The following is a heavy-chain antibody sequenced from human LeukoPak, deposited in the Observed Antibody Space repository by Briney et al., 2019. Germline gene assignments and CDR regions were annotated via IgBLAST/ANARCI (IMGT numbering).Heavy chain of an antibody. V-gene: IGHV3-23*01. Sequence: GGSLRLSCAASGFTFSIDAMSSVRQAPGEGLEWVSAISGSGGSTYYADSVKGRFTISRDNSKNTLYLQMNSLRAEDTAVYYCATQPDFWSGYSDDYWGQGTLVTVSS. D-gene: IGHD3-3*01. CDR3: ATQPDFWSGYSDDY. J-gene: IGHJ4*02. CDR1: GFTFSIDA. CDR2: ISGSGGST.